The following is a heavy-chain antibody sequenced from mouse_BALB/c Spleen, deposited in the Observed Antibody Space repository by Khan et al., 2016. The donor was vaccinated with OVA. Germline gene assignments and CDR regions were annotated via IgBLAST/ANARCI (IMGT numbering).Heavy chain of an antibody. J-gene: IGHJ4*01. CDR2: ISYSGST. Sequence: EVQLQESGPSLVKPSQTLSITCSVTGDSITSGYWNWIRKFPGNKLEYMGYISYSGSTYYNPSLKSRISITRDTYKYPSSLQLNSVTSEYTATYSCARTAYAMDYWGQGTSVTVSS. CDR1: GDSITSGY. CDR3: ARTAYAMDY. V-gene: IGHV3-8*02.